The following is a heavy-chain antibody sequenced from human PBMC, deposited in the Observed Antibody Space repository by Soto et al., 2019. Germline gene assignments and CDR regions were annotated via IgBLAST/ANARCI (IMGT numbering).Heavy chain of an antibody. CDR3: AREYDPPDSVLPDYYYYMDV. V-gene: IGHV3-11*01. CDR2: ISSSGSTI. J-gene: IGHJ6*03. Sequence: QVQLVESGGGLVQPGGSLRLSCAASGFTFSDYYMSWIRQAPGKGLEWVSYISSSGSTIYYADSVKGRFTISRDNAKNSLYLQMNSLRAEDTAVYYCAREYDPPDSVLPDYYYYMDVWGKGTTVTVSS. D-gene: IGHD3-16*01. CDR1: GFTFSDYY.